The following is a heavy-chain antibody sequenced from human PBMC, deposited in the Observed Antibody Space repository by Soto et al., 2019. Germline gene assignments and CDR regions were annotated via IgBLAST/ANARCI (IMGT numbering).Heavy chain of an antibody. D-gene: IGHD3-10*01. CDR2: ISAYNGNT. CDR3: ARRPVRGADYYYYGMDV. Sequence: ASVKVSCKASGYTFTSYGISWVRQAPGQGLEWMGWISAYNGNTNYAQKLQGRVTMTTDTSTSTAYMELRSLRSDDTAAYYCARRPVRGADYYYYGMDVWGQGTTVTVSS. CDR1: GYTFTSYG. V-gene: IGHV1-18*04. J-gene: IGHJ6*02.